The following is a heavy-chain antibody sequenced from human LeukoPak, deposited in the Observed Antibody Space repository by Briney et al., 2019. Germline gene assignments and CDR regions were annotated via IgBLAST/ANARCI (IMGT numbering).Heavy chain of an antibody. CDR2: IYYSGST. J-gene: IGHJ4*02. Sequence: SETLSLTCTVSGGSISSYYWSWIRQPPGKGLEWIGYIYYSGSTHYNPSLKSRVTISVDTSKNQFSLKLSSVTAADTAVYYCARGNSRYLAFDYWGQGTLVTVSS. CDR1: GGSISSYY. CDR3: ARGNSRYLAFDY. D-gene: IGHD4-11*01. V-gene: IGHV4-59*01.